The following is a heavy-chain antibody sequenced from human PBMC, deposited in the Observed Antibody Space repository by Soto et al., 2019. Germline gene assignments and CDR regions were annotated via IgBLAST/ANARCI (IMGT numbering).Heavy chain of an antibody. CDR2: ISYDGSNK. D-gene: IGHD4-17*01. CDR3: AKDRSRYGDYVPFDY. CDR1: GFTFSSYG. J-gene: IGHJ4*02. V-gene: IGHV3-30*18. Sequence: GGSRRRSCAASGFTFSSYGMHWVRQAPGKGLEWVAVISYDGSNKYYADSVRGRFTISRDNSKNTLYLQMNSLRAEDTAVYYCAKDRSRYGDYVPFDYWGQGTLVTVSS.